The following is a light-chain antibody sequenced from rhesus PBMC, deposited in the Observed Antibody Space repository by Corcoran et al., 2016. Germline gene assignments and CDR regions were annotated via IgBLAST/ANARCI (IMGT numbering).Light chain of an antibody. J-gene: IGKJ4*01. CDR1: QGIRDY. CDR3: LQGYNRPPLT. Sequence: DIQMTQSPSSLSASVGDRVTITCRASQGIRDYVSWYQQKPGKPPKRLIYAESRLEYGVSSRFSGSGSGTEVTLTISSLQPGDVASYYCLQGYNRPPLTFGGGTKVELK. CDR2: AES. V-gene: IGKV1-36*02.